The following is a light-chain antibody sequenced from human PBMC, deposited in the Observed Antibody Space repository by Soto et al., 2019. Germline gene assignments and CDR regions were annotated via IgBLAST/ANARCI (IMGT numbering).Light chain of an antibody. V-gene: IGKV1-39*01. Sequence: DLQMTQSPSSLSASVGDRVTITCRASQSISSYLNWYQQKPGKAPKLLIYAASSLQSGVPSRFSGRGSGTDFTLTISSLQPEDFATYYCQQSYSTPYMYTFGQGTKLEIK. J-gene: IGKJ2*01. CDR1: QSISSY. CDR3: QQSYSTPYMYT. CDR2: AAS.